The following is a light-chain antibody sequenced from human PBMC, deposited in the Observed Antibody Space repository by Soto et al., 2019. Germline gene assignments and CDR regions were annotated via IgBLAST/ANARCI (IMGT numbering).Light chain of an antibody. CDR3: GSYTDSDSPWV. V-gene: IGLV2-14*01. Sequence: QSALTQPAFVSGSRGQSITISCTGTYSDVGYYNYVSWFQQHPGKAPQLIIYEVSNRPLGISNRFSASKSGNTASLTISELQAEDEADYYCGSYTDSDSPWVFGGGTKVTVL. CDR1: YSDVGYYNY. CDR2: EVS. J-gene: IGLJ3*02.